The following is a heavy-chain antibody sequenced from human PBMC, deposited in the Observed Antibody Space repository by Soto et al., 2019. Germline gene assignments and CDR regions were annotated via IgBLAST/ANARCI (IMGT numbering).Heavy chain of an antibody. J-gene: IGHJ4*02. CDR1: CGSISGSPYH. CDR2: IGDAGRA. CDR3: AIPPQIKVAGPDY. V-gene: IGHV4-39*02. Sequence: SETLSLTWTVSCGSISGSPYHWGWIRQPTGKGVEWIGSIGDAGRAYYNPSLRGRATLLVNTANNRLSLNLNSVTAADTAVYYCAIPPQIKVAGPDYWGQGILVTVSS.